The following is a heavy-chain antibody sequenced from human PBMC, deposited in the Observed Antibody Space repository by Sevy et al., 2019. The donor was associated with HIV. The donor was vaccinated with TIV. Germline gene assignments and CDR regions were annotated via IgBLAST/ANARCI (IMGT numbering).Heavy chain of an antibody. CDR3: AKEGLRPYDSSSYYAGPDAFHI. V-gene: IGHV3-23*01. D-gene: IGHD3-22*01. Sequence: GGSLRLSCAASGFTFSSYGMSWVRQAPGKGLEWVSAISRSGGRTYYADSVKGRFTISRDNSKNTLYLQMNSLRAEDTXXHYCAKEGLRPYDSSSYYAGPDAFHIWGQGTMVTVSS. J-gene: IGHJ3*02. CDR1: GFTFSSYG. CDR2: ISRSGGRT.